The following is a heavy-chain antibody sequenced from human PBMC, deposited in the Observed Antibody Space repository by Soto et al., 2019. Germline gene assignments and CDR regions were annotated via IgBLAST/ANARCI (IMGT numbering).Heavy chain of an antibody. CDR2: ISWNSGSI. J-gene: IGHJ4*02. V-gene: IGHV3-9*01. Sequence: EVQLVESGGGLVQPGRSLRLSCAASGFTFDDYAMHWVRQAPGKGLEWVSGISWNSGSIGYADSVKGRFTISRDNAKNSLYLQMNSLRAEDTALYYCAKDRVSRYDSSGYYFWYFDYWGQGTLVTVSS. CDR3: AKDRVSRYDSSGYYFWYFDY. D-gene: IGHD3-22*01. CDR1: GFTFDDYA.